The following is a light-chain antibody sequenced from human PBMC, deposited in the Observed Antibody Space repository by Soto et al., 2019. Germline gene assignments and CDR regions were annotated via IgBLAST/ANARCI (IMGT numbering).Light chain of an antibody. CDR2: SNY. V-gene: IGLV1-47*02. Sequence: QSVLTQPPSASGAPGQRVTISCSGSSSNIRSYQMYWYQQLPGTAPKLLIYSNYQRPSGVPDRFSGSKSGTSASLAISGLRSDDEADYYCATWGDSLSVWVFGGGTKLTVL. CDR3: ATWGDSLSVWV. J-gene: IGLJ3*02. CDR1: SSNIRSYQ.